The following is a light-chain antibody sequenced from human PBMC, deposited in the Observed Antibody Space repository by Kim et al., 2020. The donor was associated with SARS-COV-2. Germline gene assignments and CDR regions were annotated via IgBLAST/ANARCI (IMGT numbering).Light chain of an antibody. CDR2: AAS. CDR1: QSISSY. J-gene: IGKJ4*01. CDR3: QKSNSTPLT. Sequence: DIQMTQSPSSLSASVGDRVTITCRASQSISSYLNWYQQKPGKAPKLVIYAASSLQSGVPSRFSGSGSGTDFTLTISSLQPEDFATYYCQKSNSTPLTFGGGTKVDIK. V-gene: IGKV1-39*01.